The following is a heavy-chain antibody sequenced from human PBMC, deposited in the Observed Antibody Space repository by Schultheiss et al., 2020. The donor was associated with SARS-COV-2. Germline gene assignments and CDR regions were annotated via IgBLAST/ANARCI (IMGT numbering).Heavy chain of an antibody. Sequence: GGSLRLSCAASGFTFSSSGMHWVRQAPGKGLEWVSSISSSSSYIYYADSVKGRFTISRDNAKNSLYLQMNSLRAEDTAVYYCARGPQGSVGDSYGYVDYWGQGILVTVSS. J-gene: IGHJ4*02. CDR1: GFTFSSSG. V-gene: IGHV3-21*01. CDR2: ISSSSSYI. CDR3: ARGPQGSVGDSYGYVDY. D-gene: IGHD5-18*01.